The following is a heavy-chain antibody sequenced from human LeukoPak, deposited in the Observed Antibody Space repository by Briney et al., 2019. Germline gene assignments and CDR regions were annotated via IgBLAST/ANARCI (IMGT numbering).Heavy chain of an antibody. V-gene: IGHV4-59*08. CDR3: ARQSYSSSWGSYYFDY. CDR1: GGLISSYH. Sequence: MTSETLSLTCTVSGGLISSYHWTWIRQPPGKGLERIGYIYYTGSTNYNPSLESRVTISVDTSNNQFSLKLSSVTAADTAVYYCARQSYSSSWGSYYFDYWGQGTLVTVSS. J-gene: IGHJ4*02. D-gene: IGHD6-13*01. CDR2: IYYTGST.